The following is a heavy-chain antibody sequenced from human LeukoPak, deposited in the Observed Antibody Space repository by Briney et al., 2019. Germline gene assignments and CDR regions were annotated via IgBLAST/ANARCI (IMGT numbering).Heavy chain of an antibody. CDR2: VYPGDSDT. CDR3: ARGLATIDY. V-gene: IGHV5-51*01. D-gene: IGHD5-12*01. J-gene: IGHJ4*02. CDR1: GYSFSTHW. Sequence: GESLKISCKGSGYSFSTHWIGWVRQMPGKGLEWMGIVYPGDSDTRYSPSFQGQVSFSADKSSSTAYLQWSSLKASDSAMYYCARGLATIDYWGQGTLVTASS.